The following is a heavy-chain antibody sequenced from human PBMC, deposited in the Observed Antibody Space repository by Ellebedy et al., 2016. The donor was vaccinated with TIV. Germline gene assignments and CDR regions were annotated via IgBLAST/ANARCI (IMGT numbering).Heavy chain of an antibody. J-gene: IGHJ6*02. D-gene: IGHD5-18*01. CDR1: GFTFSSYG. CDR2: IWYDGSNK. Sequence: GESLKISCAASGFTFSSYGMHWVRQAPGKGLEWVAVIWYDGSNKYYADSVKGRFTISRDNSKNTLYLQMNSLRAEDTAVYYCARGVDTAMVHGMDVWGQGTTVTVSS. CDR3: ARGVDTAMVHGMDV. V-gene: IGHV3-33*01.